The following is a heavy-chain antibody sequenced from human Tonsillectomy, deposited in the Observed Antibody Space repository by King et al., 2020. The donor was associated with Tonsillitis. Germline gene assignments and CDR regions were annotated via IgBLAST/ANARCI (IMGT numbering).Heavy chain of an antibody. V-gene: IGHV3-64D*06. J-gene: IGHJ4*02. CDR2: IRSHGGDI. CDR3: VKDRTNPPGTVTVAQRYFDS. Sequence: EVQLVESGGGLVQPGGSLRLSCSASGFTFSRYAMHWVRQAPGKGLQYVSSIRSHGGDIYYADSVKGRFTISRDNSNNTLYLHMSSLSVDDTAVYYCVKDRTNPPGTVTVAQRYFDSWGQGTLVTVSS. D-gene: IGHD4-17*01. CDR1: GFTFSRYA.